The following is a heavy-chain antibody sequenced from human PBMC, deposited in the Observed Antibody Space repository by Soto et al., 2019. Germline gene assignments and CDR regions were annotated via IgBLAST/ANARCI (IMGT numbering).Heavy chain of an antibody. D-gene: IGHD4-4*01. V-gene: IGHV1-69*01. CDR3: ARVGRVTRQYGMDV. J-gene: IGHJ6*02. CDR1: GGTFSSYA. CDR2: IIPIFGTA. Sequence: QVQLVQSGAEVKKPGSSVKVSCKASGGTFSSYAISWVRQAPRQGLEWMGGIIPIFGTANYAQKFQGRVTITADESTSTAYMELSSLRSEDTAVYYCARVGRVTRQYGMDVWGQGTTVTVSS.